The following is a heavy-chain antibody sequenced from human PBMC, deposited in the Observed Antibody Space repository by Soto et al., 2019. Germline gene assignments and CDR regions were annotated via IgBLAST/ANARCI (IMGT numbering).Heavy chain of an antibody. CDR3: AKVGNGMFSHKHHFDH. CDR1: GFTFSSFG. D-gene: IGHD2-8*01. V-gene: IGHV3-23*01. CDR2: ISGSGDSS. Sequence: EVQLLDSGGDLAQPGGSLRLSCTASGFTFSSFGMAWVRQAPGKGLEWVSAISGSGDSSYYADSVKDRFTISRDNPTNTLYLQMNNLRAEDTAVYYCAKVGNGMFSHKHHFDHWGQGTQVTVSS. J-gene: IGHJ4*02.